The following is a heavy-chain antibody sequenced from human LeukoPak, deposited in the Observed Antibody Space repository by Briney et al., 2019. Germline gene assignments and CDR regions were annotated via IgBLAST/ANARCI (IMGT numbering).Heavy chain of an antibody. CDR3: ARDRRTAAAGATDY. Sequence: PGGSLRLSCAASGFAFGYYGMHWVRQVPDKGLQWVAVITYDGTDEYYADSVKGRFTISRDNAKNSLYLQMNSLRAEDTAVYYCARDRRTAAAGATDYWGQGTLVTVSS. J-gene: IGHJ4*02. V-gene: IGHV3-30*03. CDR1: GFAFGYYG. D-gene: IGHD6-13*01. CDR2: ITYDGTDE.